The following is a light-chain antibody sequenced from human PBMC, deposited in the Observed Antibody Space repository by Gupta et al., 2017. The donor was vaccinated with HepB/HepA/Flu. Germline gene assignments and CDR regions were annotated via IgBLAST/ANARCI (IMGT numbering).Light chain of an antibody. J-gene: IGLJ2*01. Sequence: QSALTQPASVSGSPGQSITISCTGTSSDVGGYNYVSWYQQHPGKAPKLIIYDVSNRPSGVSNRFSGSKSGNTGSRTISGLQAEDEAEYDCSSYTSSSTRVVFGGGTKMTVL. CDR2: DVS. CDR1: SSDVGGYNY. CDR3: SSYTSSSTRVV. V-gene: IGLV2-14*03.